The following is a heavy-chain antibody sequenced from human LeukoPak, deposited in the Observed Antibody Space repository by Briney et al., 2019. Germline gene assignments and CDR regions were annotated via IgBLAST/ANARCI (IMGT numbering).Heavy chain of an antibody. CDR3: ASQQSFHYYYMDV. CDR1: GFTFNTYW. CDR2: INADGSST. J-gene: IGHJ6*03. V-gene: IGHV3-74*01. Sequence: GGSLRLSCAASGFTFNTYWMHWVRHAPGKGLVWVSSINADGSSTSYADSMKGRFTISRDNAKNTLYLQMNSLRAEDTAVYYCASQQSFHYYYMDVWGKGTTVTVSS. D-gene: IGHD2/OR15-2a*01.